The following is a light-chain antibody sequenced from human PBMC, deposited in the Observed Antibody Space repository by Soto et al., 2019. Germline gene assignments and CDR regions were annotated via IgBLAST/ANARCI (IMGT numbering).Light chain of an antibody. CDR1: QNVISRS. CDR2: GAS. Sequence: EIVLTQSPGTLPLSPGESATLSCRASQNVISRSLAWYQQKPGQAPRLLIHGASGRATVIPDRVSGSGSGTDFTLTINRLEPEDFAVYYCQQSGTSPPTFGGGTKVEIK. V-gene: IGKV3-20*01. J-gene: IGKJ4*01. CDR3: QQSGTSPPT.